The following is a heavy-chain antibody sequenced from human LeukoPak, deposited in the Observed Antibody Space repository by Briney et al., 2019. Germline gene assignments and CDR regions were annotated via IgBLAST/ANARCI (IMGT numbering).Heavy chain of an antibody. CDR3: AKDRIMDGSGYYMDV. CDR2: ISGSGGST. D-gene: IGHD3-10*01. V-gene: IGHV3-23*01. CDR1: GFTFSSYA. Sequence: SGGSLRLSCAASGFTFSSYAMSWVRQAPGKGLEWVSAISGSGGSTYYADSVKGRFTISRDNSKNTLYLQMNSLRAEDTAVYYCAKDRIMDGSGYYMDVWGKGTTVTVSS. J-gene: IGHJ6*03.